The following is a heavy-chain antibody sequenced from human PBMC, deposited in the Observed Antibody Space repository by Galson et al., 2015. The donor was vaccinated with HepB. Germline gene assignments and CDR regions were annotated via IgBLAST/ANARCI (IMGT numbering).Heavy chain of an antibody. CDR3: ARWNDYGVYFDY. CDR1: GGSISSGGYY. D-gene: IGHD4-17*01. V-gene: IGHV4-31*03. CDR2: IYYSGST. Sequence: TLSLTCTVSGGSISSGGYYWSWIRQHPGKGLEWIGYIYYSGSTYYNPSLKSRVTISVDTSKNQFSLKLSSVTAADTAVYYCARWNDYGVYFDYWGQGTLVTVSS. J-gene: IGHJ4*02.